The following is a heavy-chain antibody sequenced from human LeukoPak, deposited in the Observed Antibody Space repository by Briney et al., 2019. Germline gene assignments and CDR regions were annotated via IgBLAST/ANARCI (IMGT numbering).Heavy chain of an antibody. Sequence: SETLSLTCTVSGGSISSYYWSWIRQPPGKGLEWIGSIYYSGSTYYNPSLKSRVTISVDTSKNQFSLKLSSVTAADTAVYYCARPRDTGYFDYWGQGTLVTVSS. V-gene: IGHV4-39*01. D-gene: IGHD5-18*01. CDR3: ARPRDTGYFDY. J-gene: IGHJ4*02. CDR2: IYYSGST. CDR1: GGSISSYY.